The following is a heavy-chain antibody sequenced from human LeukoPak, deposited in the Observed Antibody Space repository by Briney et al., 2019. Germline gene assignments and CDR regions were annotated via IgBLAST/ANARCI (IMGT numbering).Heavy chain of an antibody. D-gene: IGHD2-2*02. CDR3: AIRYCSSASCYMYY. V-gene: IGHV4-34*08. CDR2: INHSGRT. Sequence: GSLRLSCAASGFTFSSYEMNWIRQPPGKGLEWIGEINHSGRTNYNPSLKSRVTISVDTSKKQFSLKLSSATAADTAVYYCAIRYCSSASCYMYYWGQGTLVTVSS. J-gene: IGHJ4*02. CDR1: GFTFSSYE.